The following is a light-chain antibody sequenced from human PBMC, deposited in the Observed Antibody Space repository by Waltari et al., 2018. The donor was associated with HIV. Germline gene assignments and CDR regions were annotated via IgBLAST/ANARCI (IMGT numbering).Light chain of an antibody. Sequence: QAALTQPASMSGSPGHSIPISCTGTTSDVGGYNYVSWYQQHPGKAPKLMIYDVSNRPSGVSNRFSGSKSGNTASLTISGLQAEDEADYYCSSYTSSSTRVFGGGTKLTVL. CDR3: SSYTSSSTRV. CDR2: DVS. V-gene: IGLV2-14*01. CDR1: TSDVGGYNY. J-gene: IGLJ3*02.